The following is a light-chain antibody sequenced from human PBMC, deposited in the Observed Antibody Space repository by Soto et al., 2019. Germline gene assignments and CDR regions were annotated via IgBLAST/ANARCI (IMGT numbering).Light chain of an antibody. Sequence: QSVLTQPPSVSGAPGQRVTISCTGTSSNIGAGYDVHWYQQLPGTAPKLLIYYDNLRPSGVPDRISGSKSGTSASLAISGLQSDDEADYYCAAWDDSLNGRVFGTGTK. J-gene: IGLJ1*01. CDR2: YDN. CDR1: SSNIGAGYD. CDR3: AAWDDSLNGRV. V-gene: IGLV1-44*01.